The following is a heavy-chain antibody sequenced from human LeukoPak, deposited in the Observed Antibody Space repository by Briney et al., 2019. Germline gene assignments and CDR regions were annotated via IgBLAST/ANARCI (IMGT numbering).Heavy chain of an antibody. CDR1: GFGPSTSGVG. J-gene: IGHJ5*02. CDR2: TNWNDDK. D-gene: IGHD3-3*01. Sequence: GPTLGHPTAPLTLTCTFAGFGPSTSGVGGGWRRQPRVKALEGAAITNWNDDKRYSPPLKSRLTITKDTSKNLVVLQMTNMDPVDTATYYCAHSSHDFWSDVSWFDPWGQGTLVTVSS. CDR3: AHSSHDFWSDVSWFDP. V-gene: IGHV2-5*01.